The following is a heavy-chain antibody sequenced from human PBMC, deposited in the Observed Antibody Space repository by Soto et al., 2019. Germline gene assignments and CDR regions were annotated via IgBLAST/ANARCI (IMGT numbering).Heavy chain of an antibody. CDR1: GDSMTTVGYY. CDR2: ISYSGST. J-gene: IGHJ4*02. V-gene: IGHV4-31*03. Sequence: QVQLQESGPGLVKPSQTLSLTCTVSGDSMTTVGYYWTWIRQHPGQGLEWIGFISYSGSTYYSSALKGRGALTADTSKNQFSLKLNSVTAADTAVYYCTRGDYWGQGTLVTVSS. CDR3: TRGDY.